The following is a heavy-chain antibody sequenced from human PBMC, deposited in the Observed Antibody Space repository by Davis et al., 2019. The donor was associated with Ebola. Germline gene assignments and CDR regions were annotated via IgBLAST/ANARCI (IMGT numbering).Heavy chain of an antibody. D-gene: IGHD4-17*01. V-gene: IGHV3-7*01. Sequence: GESLKISCAASGFTFSNAWMSWVRQAPGKGLEWVANIKQDGSEKYYVDSVKGRFTISRDNAKNSLYLQMNSLRAEDTAVYYCAREMTTVTTGWFDPWGQGTLVTVSS. CDR1: GFTFSNAW. CDR2: IKQDGSEK. CDR3: AREMTTVTTGWFDP. J-gene: IGHJ5*02.